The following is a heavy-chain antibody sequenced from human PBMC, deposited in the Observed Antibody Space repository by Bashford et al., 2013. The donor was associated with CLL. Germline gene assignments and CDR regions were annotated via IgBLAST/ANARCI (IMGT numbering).Heavy chain of an antibody. CDR3: ARSRVVRVTDYYYYGMDV. CDR1: GYSFTSYW. D-gene: IGHD2-2*01. CDR2: IYPGNSDT. J-gene: IGHJ6*02. Sequence: GESLKISCKTSGYSFTSYWIHWVRQMPGKELEWMGSIYPGNSDTRYSPSFQGQVTISADKSISTAYLQWSSLKASDTAMYYCARSRVVRVTDYYYYGMDVWGQGTTVTVSS. V-gene: IGHV5-78*01.